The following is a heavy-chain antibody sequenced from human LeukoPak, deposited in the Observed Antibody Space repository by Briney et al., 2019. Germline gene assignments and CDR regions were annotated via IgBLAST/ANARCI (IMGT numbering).Heavy chain of an antibody. D-gene: IGHD3-3*01. J-gene: IGHJ4*02. CDR2: IYYSGGT. CDR3: ARATDRFGVVKV. V-gene: IGHV4-31*03. CDR1: GGSISSGGYY. Sequence: SETLSLTCTVSGGSISSGGYYWSWIRQHPGKGLEWIGYIYYSGGTYYNPSLKSRVTISVDTSKNQFSLKLSSVTAADTAVYYCARATDRFGVVKVWGQGTLVTVSS.